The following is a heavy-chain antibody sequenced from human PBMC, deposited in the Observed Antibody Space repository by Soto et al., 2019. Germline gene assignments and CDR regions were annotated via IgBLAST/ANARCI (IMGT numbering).Heavy chain of an antibody. Sequence: EVQLLESGGGVVQPGGSLRLSCEVSGFTFSSYEMYWVRQAPGKGLEWVAYISSSGETVYYAGSVQGRFTISRDNAKNSLYLQMGSLGAEDTAVYYCAREGFYAMDVWGQGTTVTVSS. V-gene: IGHV3-48*03. CDR3: AREGFYAMDV. J-gene: IGHJ6*02. D-gene: IGHD2-2*01. CDR2: ISSSGETV. CDR1: GFTFSSYE.